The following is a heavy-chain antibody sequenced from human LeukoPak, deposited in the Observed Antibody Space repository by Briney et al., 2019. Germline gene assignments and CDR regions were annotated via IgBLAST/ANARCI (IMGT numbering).Heavy chain of an antibody. J-gene: IGHJ4*02. CDR1: GFTFSSYW. CDR3: ARGVYIAAGQYGY. D-gene: IGHD6-13*01. Sequence: GGSLRLSCAASGFTFSSYWMSWVRQAPGKGLEWVANIKQDGSEKYYVDSVKGRFTISRDNAKNSLYLQMNSLRAEDTAVYYCARGVYIAAGQYGYWGQGTLVTVSS. CDR2: IKQDGSEK. V-gene: IGHV3-7*01.